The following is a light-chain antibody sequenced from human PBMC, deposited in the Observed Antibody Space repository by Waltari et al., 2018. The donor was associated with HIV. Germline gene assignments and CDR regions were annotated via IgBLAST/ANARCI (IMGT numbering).Light chain of an antibody. CDR2: DAS. V-gene: IGKV1-33*01. J-gene: IGKJ3*01. CDR3: QQYHNLPPWN. CDR1: QDILDH. Sequence: DIQMTQSPSSLSASVGDRVTITCQASQDILDHLNWFQQKPGKAPKLLIYDASKLETGVPSRFSGSGSETDFIFTIDSLQPADVSTYYCQQYHNLPPWNFGPGTRVDIK.